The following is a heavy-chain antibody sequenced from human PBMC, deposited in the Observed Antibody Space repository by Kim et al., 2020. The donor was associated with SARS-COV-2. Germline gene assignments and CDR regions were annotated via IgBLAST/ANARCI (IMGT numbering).Heavy chain of an antibody. D-gene: IGHD5-12*01. J-gene: IGHJ4*02. Sequence: KYYADSVKGRFTISRDNSKNTLYLQMNSLRAEDTAVYYCAKIGYDRGFDYWGQGTLVTVSS. V-gene: IGHV3-33*06. CDR3: AKIGYDRGFDY. CDR2: K.